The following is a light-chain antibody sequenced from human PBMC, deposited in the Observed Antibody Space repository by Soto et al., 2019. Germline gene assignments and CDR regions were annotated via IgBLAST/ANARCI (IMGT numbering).Light chain of an antibody. CDR1: SSNIGSNS. CDR2: NSN. V-gene: IGLV1-44*01. CDR3: AAWDASLNAWV. Sequence: QSVLTQPPSESGTPGQRVTISCSGSSSNIGSNSVSWFQQLPGTAPKLLISNSNQRPSGVPDRFSGSKSGTSASLAISGRQSEDEADYFCAAWDASLNAWVFGGGTKVTVL. J-gene: IGLJ3*02.